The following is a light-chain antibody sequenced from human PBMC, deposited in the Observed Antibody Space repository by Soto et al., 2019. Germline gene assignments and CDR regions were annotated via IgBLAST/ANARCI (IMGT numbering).Light chain of an antibody. Sequence: DILMTQSPSSLSASVGDRVTITCQASQDISNYLNWYQQKPGKAPNLLIYGASNLETGVPSRFSGSGSGTDFTFTISSLQPEDVAKYYCQHYHSLPLAFGGGSKVEIK. V-gene: IGKV1-33*01. CDR3: QHYHSLPLA. J-gene: IGKJ4*01. CDR1: QDISNY. CDR2: GAS.